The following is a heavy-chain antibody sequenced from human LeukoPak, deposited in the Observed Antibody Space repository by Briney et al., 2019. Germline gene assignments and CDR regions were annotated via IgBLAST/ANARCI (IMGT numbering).Heavy chain of an antibody. D-gene: IGHD3-16*01. CDR2: IIGSGGST. J-gene: IGHJ4*02. CDR3: AGLVWAAISRPGY. Sequence: GGSLRLSCAASGFTFSSYDMSWVRQAPGKGLEWVSGIIGSGGSTYYADSVKGRFTISRDNSKNTLYLQMNSLRAEDTAVYYCAGLVWAAISRPGYWGQGTLVTVSS. V-gene: IGHV3-23*01. CDR1: GFTFSSYD.